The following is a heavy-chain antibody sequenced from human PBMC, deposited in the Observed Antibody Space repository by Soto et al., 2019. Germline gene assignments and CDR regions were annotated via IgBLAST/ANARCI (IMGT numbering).Heavy chain of an antibody. V-gene: IGHV3-30-3*01. CDR1: GFTFSSYA. Sequence: GGSLRLSCAASGFTFSSYAMHWVRQAPGKGLEWVAVISYDGSNKYYADSVKGRFTISRDNSKNTLYLQMNSLRAEDTAVYYCARDSQPSMVRGVIIDYYYGMDVWGQGTTVTVSS. CDR3: ARDSQPSMVRGVIIDYYYGMDV. CDR2: ISYDGSNK. J-gene: IGHJ6*02. D-gene: IGHD3-10*01.